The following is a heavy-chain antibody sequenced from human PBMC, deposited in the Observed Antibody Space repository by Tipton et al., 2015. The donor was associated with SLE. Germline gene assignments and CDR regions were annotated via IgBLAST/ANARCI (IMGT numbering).Heavy chain of an antibody. Sequence: TLSLTCSVSGGSISGSNYYWDWIRQPPGKGPEWIGRITNNGNTYYIPSLQSRVTMSVDTSKNHFSLKLSSVTAADTAVYYCALSLGAALPPLGWGQGTLVTVSS. CDR1: GGSISGSNYY. D-gene: IGHD6-13*01. V-gene: IGHV4-39*02. CDR2: ITNNGNT. J-gene: IGHJ4*02. CDR3: ALSLGAALPPLG.